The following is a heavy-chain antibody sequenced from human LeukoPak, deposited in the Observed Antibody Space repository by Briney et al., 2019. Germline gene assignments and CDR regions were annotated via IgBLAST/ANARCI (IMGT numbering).Heavy chain of an antibody. D-gene: IGHD6-19*01. Sequence: GGSLRLSCAASGFTFSTYSMNWVRQAPGQGLEWVSSISSSSNYIYYADSVKGRFTISRDDAKNSVYLQMNSLRAEDTAVYYCAGQWTSTVYYFDYWGQGALVTVSS. CDR1: GFTFSTYS. CDR3: AGQWTSTVYYFDY. J-gene: IGHJ4*02. V-gene: IGHV3-21*01. CDR2: ISSSSNYI.